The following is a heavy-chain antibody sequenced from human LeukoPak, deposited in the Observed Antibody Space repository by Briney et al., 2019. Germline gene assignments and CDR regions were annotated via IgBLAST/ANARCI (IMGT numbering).Heavy chain of an antibody. Sequence: SETLSLTCTVSGGSISTYYWSWIRQPPGKGLEWIGYIYYSGSINYNPSLKSRVTISVDTSKNQFSLKLTSVTAADTAVYYCARTFQAPSYGDSDSRTKYPYSMDVWGQGTMVAVSS. CDR3: ARTFQAPSYGDSDSRTKYPYSMDV. V-gene: IGHV4-59*12. CDR1: GGSISTYY. J-gene: IGHJ6*02. CDR2: IYYSGSI. D-gene: IGHD4-17*01.